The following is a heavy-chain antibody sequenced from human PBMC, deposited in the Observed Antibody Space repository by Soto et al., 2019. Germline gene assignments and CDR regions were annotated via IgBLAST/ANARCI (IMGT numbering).Heavy chain of an antibody. CDR3: ARDGTGLGS. D-gene: IGHD1-7*01. Sequence: QVQLQESGTGLVKPSQTLSLTCTVSGGSIISTGHYWTWIRQYPGKGLEWIGYIYHSGTTYYNPSLESRLSISVDTSKNQFSLKLSSVTAADTAVYYCARDGTGLGSWGQGTLVIFSS. CDR1: GGSIISTGHY. J-gene: IGHJ4*02. V-gene: IGHV4-31*03. CDR2: IYHSGTT.